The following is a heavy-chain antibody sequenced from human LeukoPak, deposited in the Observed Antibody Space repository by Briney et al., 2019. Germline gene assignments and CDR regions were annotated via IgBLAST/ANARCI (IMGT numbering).Heavy chain of an antibody. CDR1: GFTFSSYS. D-gene: IGHD2-2*01. CDR2: ISSSSSYI. Sequence: SGGSLRLSCAASGFTFSSYSMNWVRQAPGKGLEWVSSISSSSSYIYYADSVKGRFTISRDNAMNSLYLQMNSLRAEDTAVYYCARGYCSSTSNCWFDPWGQGTLVTVSS. CDR3: ARGYCSSTSNCWFDP. V-gene: IGHV3-21*01. J-gene: IGHJ5*02.